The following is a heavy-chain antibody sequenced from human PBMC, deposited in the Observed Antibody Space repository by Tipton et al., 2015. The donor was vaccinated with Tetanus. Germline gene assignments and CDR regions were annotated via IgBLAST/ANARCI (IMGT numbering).Heavy chain of an antibody. CDR1: GGSVDSGSYH. D-gene: IGHD6-13*01. Sequence: GLVKPSETLSLICSVSGGSVDSGSYHWAWIRQPPGKGLEWIGSVHYTGATYLNPSLMSRVTISMDRSKNQISLQLTSVTAADTAVYFCAGVTAQRTELYFDHWGQGTLVTVSS. J-gene: IGHJ4*02. V-gene: IGHV4-39*07. CDR3: AGVTAQRTELYFDH. CDR2: VHYTGAT.